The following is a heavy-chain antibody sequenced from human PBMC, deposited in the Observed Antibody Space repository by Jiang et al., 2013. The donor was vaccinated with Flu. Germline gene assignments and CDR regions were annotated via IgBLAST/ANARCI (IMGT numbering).Heavy chain of an antibody. V-gene: IGHV3-23*01. J-gene: IGHJ4*01. CDR1: GFTFGNFD. D-gene: IGHD5/OR15-5a*01. Sequence: VQLLESGGDLVQPGGSLRLSCAASGFTFGNFDMTWVRQAPGKGLEWVSVSTASGVNTYYADSVKGRFTISRDISKNTLYLQMNSLRAEDTAVYYCAKRGSVTKDFDRWG. CDR3: AKRGSVTKDFDR. CDR2: STASGVNT.